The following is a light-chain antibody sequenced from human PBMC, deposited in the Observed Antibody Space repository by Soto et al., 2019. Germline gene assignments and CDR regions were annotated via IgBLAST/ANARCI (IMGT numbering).Light chain of an antibody. CDR3: QQYQTLPT. CDR1: QDVSEY. CDR2: DAS. V-gene: IGKV1-33*01. J-gene: IGKJ5*01. Sequence: DIQMTQSPSSLSASVGDRFTITFQASQDVSEYLNWFQQRPGKAPKLLISDASNLESGVPARFSGSGSGTEFTFTISSLQPEDIATYYCQQYQTLPTFGQGTRLEIK.